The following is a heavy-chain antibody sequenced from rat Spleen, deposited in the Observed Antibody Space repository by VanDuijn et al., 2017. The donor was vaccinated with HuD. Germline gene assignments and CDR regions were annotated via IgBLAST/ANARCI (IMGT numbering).Heavy chain of an antibody. CDR3: TRSMGFFDY. CDR2: MWNGGGT. V-gene: IGHV2-15*01. D-gene: IGHD1-7*01. Sequence: QVRLQESGPGLVQPSQTLSLTCTVSGFSLTSYHVSWVRQPPGKGLEWMGAMWNGGGTDYNSPFKSRLSISRDTSKSQVFLKVNSLQTEDTAIYFCTRSMGFFDYWGQGVMVTVSS. J-gene: IGHJ2*01. CDR1: GFSLTSYH.